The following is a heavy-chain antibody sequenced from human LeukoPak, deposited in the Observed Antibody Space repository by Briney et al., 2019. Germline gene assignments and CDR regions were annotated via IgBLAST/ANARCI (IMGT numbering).Heavy chain of an antibody. V-gene: IGHV1-24*01. CDR3: ATTGGGYCSGGSCYWFDP. CDR2: FDPEDGET. J-gene: IGHJ5*02. Sequence: ASVKVSFKASGYTFTSYYMHWVRQAPGKGLEWMGGFDPEDGETIYAQKFQGRVTMTEDTSTDTAYMELSSLRSEDTAVYYCATTGGGYCSGGSCYWFDPWGQGTLVTVSS. D-gene: IGHD2-15*01. CDR1: GYTFTSYY.